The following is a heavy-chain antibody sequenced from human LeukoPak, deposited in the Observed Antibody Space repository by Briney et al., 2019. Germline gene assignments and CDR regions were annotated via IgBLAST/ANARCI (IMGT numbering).Heavy chain of an antibody. V-gene: IGHV4-4*07. J-gene: IGHJ3*02. Sequence: SETLSLTCTVSGGSITSYYWSWIRQPAGKGLEWIGRIHTSGSTNYNPSLKSRVTMSVDTSKNQFSLRLTSVTAADTAVYYCARDATVTTFPTNGLDIWGQGTMVTVSS. CDR3: ARDATVTTFPTNGLDI. CDR1: GGSITSYY. CDR2: IHTSGST. D-gene: IGHD4-17*01.